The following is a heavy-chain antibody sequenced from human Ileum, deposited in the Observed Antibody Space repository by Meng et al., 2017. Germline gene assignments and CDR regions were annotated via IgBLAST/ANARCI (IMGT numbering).Heavy chain of an antibody. Sequence: QVQLVESGGGVVQPGRSLRLSCAASGFTFSTYDLHWVRQAPGKGLEWVALIAYDGSNKYYAGSVKGRFIISRDNSKSTLYLQMNSLRVEDTAVYYCAAIISMKVDWGQGTLVTVSS. CDR3: AAIISMKVD. CDR1: GFTFSTYD. D-gene: IGHD3-22*01. CDR2: IAYDGSNK. J-gene: IGHJ4*02. V-gene: IGHV3-30-3*01.